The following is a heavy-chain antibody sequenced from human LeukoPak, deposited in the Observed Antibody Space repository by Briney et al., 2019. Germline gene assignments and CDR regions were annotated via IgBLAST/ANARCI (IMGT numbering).Heavy chain of an antibody. CDR3: AKDIAADTAQGDDAFDI. CDR2: ISWNSGNI. J-gene: IGHJ3*02. Sequence: PGGSLRLSCAASGFTFDDYAMHWVRQAPGKGLEWVSGISWNSGNIGYADAVKGRFTISRDNAKNSLYLQMNSLRAEDTALYYCAKDIAADTAQGDDAFDIWGQGTMVTVSS. CDR1: GFTFDDYA. V-gene: IGHV3-9*01. D-gene: IGHD5-18*01.